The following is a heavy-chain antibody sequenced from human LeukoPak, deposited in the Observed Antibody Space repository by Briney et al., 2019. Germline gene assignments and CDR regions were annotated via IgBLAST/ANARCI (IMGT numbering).Heavy chain of an antibody. V-gene: IGHV3-7*01. CDR1: AFTFSSYW. CDR2: IKQDGSEK. Sequence: GGSLRLSCAASAFTFSSYWMSWVRQAPGKGLEWVANIKQDGSEKYYVGSVKGRFTISRDNAKNSLYLQMNSLRAEDRAVYYCTRSDCSGGGCYSVRAFDIWGQGTMVAVSS. D-gene: IGHD2-15*01. CDR3: TRSDCSGGGCYSVRAFDI. J-gene: IGHJ3*02.